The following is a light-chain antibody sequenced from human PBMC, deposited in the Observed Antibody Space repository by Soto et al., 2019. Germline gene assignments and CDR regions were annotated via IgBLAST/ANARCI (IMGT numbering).Light chain of an antibody. J-gene: IGKJ2*01. CDR2: DAS. CDR3: QLYGSSPRT. CDR1: QSVSNNY. V-gene: IGKV3-20*01. Sequence: EIVLTQSPGTLSLSPGERAALCCRASQSVSNNYLAWYQQKPGQAPRLLIFDASSRATGTPDRFSGSGSGTDFTLTISRLEPEDFAVYYCQLYGSSPRTFGQGTKLEIK.